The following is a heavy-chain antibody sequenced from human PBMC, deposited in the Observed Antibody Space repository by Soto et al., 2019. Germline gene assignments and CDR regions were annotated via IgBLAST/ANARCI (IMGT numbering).Heavy chain of an antibody. CDR1: GFTFSDYY. CDR3: ASDSSSWYVGY. Sequence: GGSLRLSCAASGFTFSDYYMSWIRQAPGKGLEWVSYISSSGSTIYYADSVKGRFTISRDNAKNSLYLQMDSLRAEDTAVYYCASDSSSWYVGYWGQGTLVTVSS. V-gene: IGHV3-11*01. CDR2: ISSSGSTI. J-gene: IGHJ4*02. D-gene: IGHD6-13*01.